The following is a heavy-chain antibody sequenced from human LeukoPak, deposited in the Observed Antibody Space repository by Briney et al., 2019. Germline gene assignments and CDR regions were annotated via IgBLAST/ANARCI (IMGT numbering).Heavy chain of an antibody. CDR2: INHSGST. Sequence: PSETLSLTCAVYGGPFSGYYWSWIRQPPGKGLEWIGEINHSGSTNYNPSLKSRVTISVDTYKNQFSLKLSSVTAADTAVYYCARGGGGGLRFLEWLLPGYFDYWGQGTLVTVSS. CDR3: ARGGGGGLRFLEWLLPGYFDY. D-gene: IGHD3-3*01. CDR1: GGPFSGYY. V-gene: IGHV4-34*01. J-gene: IGHJ4*02.